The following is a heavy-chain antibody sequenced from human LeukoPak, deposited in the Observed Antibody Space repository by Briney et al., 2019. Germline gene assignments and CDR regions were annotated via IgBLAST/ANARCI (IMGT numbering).Heavy chain of an antibody. J-gene: IGHJ6*03. CDR2: ISSSSSYI. D-gene: IGHD2-2*01. CDR3: ATDRCSSTSCSPYYYYYMDV. Sequence: PGGSLRLSCAASGFTFSSYSMNWVRQAPGKGLEWVSSISSSSSYIYYADSVKGRFTISRDNAKNSLYLQMNSLRAEDTAVYYCATDRCSSTSCSPYYYYYMDVWGKGTTVTVSS. V-gene: IGHV3-21*01. CDR1: GFTFSSYS.